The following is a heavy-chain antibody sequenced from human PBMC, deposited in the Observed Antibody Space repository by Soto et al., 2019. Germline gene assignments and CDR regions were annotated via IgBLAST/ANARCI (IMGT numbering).Heavy chain of an antibody. V-gene: IGHV4-4*02. CDR3: ARGRQQLVNHDAFDT. CDR2: VYHNGNT. J-gene: IGHJ3*02. Sequence: SETLSLTCNVYDASINNSDWCSWVRQPPGKGLEWIGEVYHNGNTNYNASLKSRVTISVDTSKNQFSLKLSSVTAADTAVYYCARGRQQLVNHDAFDTWGQGTMVT. CDR1: DASINNSDW. D-gene: IGHD6-13*01.